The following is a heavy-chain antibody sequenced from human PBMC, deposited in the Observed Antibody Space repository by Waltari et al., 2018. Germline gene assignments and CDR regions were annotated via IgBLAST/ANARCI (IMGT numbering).Heavy chain of an antibody. CDR3: AREDIVVVPAAIRGWYFDL. D-gene: IGHD2-2*02. J-gene: IGHJ2*01. CDR1: GGSFSGYY. CDR2: INHSGST. Sequence: QVQLQQWGAGLLKPSETLSLTCAVYGGSFSGYYWSWIRQPPGKGLEWIGEINHSGSTNYNPSLKSRVTISVDTSKNQFSLKLSSVTAADTAVYYCAREDIVVVPAAIRGWYFDLWGRGTLVTVSS. V-gene: IGHV4-34*01.